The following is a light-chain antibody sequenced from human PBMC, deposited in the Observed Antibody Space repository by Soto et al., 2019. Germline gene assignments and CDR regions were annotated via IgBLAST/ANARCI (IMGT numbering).Light chain of an antibody. V-gene: IGLV2-14*01. CDR3: SSYTSSSTLSYV. CDR2: DVS. J-gene: IGLJ1*01. Sequence: SALTQPASVSGSPGQSITISCTGTSSDVGGYNYVSWYQQHPGKAPKLMIYDVSNRPSGVSNRFSVSKSGNTASLTISGLQAEDEADYYCSSYTSSSTLSYVFGTGTKVTVL. CDR1: SSDVGGYNY.